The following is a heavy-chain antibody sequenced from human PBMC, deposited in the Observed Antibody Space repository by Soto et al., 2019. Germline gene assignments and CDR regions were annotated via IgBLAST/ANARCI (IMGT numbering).Heavy chain of an antibody. D-gene: IGHD6-13*01. CDR1: GFTFSSFA. CDR3: ARDIYSSN. Sequence: PGGSLRLSCAASGFTFSSFAMHWVRQAPGKGLEWVAVISYDGSNRYYAASVKRRFTISRDNSKNTLYLQMNSLRAEDTAVYYCARDIYSSNWGQGTLVTVSS. CDR2: ISYDGSNR. J-gene: IGHJ4*02. V-gene: IGHV3-30-3*01.